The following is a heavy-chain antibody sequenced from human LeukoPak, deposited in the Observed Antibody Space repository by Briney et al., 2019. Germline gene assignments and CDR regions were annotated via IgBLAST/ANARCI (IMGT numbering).Heavy chain of an antibody. D-gene: IGHD4-17*01. CDR2: ISGSGGST. V-gene: IGHV3-23*01. J-gene: IGHJ2*01. CDR1: GFTFSSYA. Sequence: GGSLRLSCAASGFTFSSYAMTWVRQAPGKGLEWVSVISGSGGSTDYADSVKGRFTFSRDNSKNTLYLQMNSLGAEDTAVYYCAKEATVTSYWYFDLWGRGTLVTVSS. CDR3: AKEATVTSYWYFDL.